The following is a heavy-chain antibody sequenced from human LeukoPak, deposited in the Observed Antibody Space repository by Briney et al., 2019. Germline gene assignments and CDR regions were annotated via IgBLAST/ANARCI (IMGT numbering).Heavy chain of an antibody. CDR3: ARVVKDSSGWLFDY. V-gene: IGHV1-69*13. CDR1: GGTCSSYA. CDR2: IIPIFGTA. D-gene: IGHD6-19*01. J-gene: IGHJ4*02. Sequence: ASVKVSCKASGGTCSSYAISWVRQAPGQGLEWMGGIIPIFGTANYAQKFQGRVTITADESTSTAYMELSSLRSEDTAVYYCARVVKDSSGWLFDYWAREPWSPSPQ.